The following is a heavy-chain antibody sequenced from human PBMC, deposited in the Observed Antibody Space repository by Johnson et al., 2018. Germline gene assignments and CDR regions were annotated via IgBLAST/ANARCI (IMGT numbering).Heavy chain of an antibody. CDR3: TTLFYVERDFDY. Sequence: VQLVESGGGFIKPGGSLRLSCAASGFSFSDAWMSWVRQAPGKGLQWVGRIKSKTDGGTTNYAALAKGRFTISRDDSKNTLNLQMNSLKTDDTGVYYCTTLFYVERDFDYWGQGTLVTVSS. J-gene: IGHJ4*02. D-gene: IGHD3-16*01. CDR1: GFSFSDAW. CDR2: IKSKTDGGTT. V-gene: IGHV3-15*01.